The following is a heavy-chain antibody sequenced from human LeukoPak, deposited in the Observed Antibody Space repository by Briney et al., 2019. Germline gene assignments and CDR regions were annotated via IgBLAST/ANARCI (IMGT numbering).Heavy chain of an antibody. V-gene: IGHV1-69*05. CDR1: GGTFISYA. Sequence: GASVKVSCKASGGTFISYAISWVRQAPGQGLEWMGRIIPIFGTANYAQKFQGRVTITTDESTSTAYMELSSLRSEDTAVYYCARDGLAYCGGDCYSHFDYWGQGTLVTVSS. CDR3: ARDGLAYCGGDCYSHFDY. D-gene: IGHD2-21*02. J-gene: IGHJ4*02. CDR2: IIPIFGTA.